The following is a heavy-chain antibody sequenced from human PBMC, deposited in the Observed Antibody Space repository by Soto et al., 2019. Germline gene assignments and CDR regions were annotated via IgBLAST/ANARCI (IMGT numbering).Heavy chain of an antibody. D-gene: IGHD1-1*01. Sequence: PGESLTISCKGSGYSFTSYGIGWVRQMPGKGLEWMGIIYPGDSDTRYSPSFQGQVTISADKSISTAYLQWSSLKASDTAMYYCARHKEPQYYYYGMDVWGQGTTVTVSS. J-gene: IGHJ6*02. V-gene: IGHV5-51*01. CDR3: ARHKEPQYYYYGMDV. CDR2: IYPGDSDT. CDR1: GYSFTSYG.